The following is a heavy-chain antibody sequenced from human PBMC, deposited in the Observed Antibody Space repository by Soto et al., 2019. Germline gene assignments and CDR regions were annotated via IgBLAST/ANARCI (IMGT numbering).Heavy chain of an antibody. CDR3: ARDVSWGSTWYYYRDV. D-gene: IGHD3-16*01. V-gene: IGHV3-48*01. CDR2: ISSSSSVI. Sequence: EVQLVESGGGLVQPGGSLRLSCATSGFILSDCAMNWVRQAPGKGLEWVSYISSSSSVIDYADSVKGRFTVTRDNGRNSQYPQMNTLRVEDTTVYYCARDVSWGSTWYYYRDVWGKGTTVTASS. J-gene: IGHJ6*03. CDR1: GFILSDCA.